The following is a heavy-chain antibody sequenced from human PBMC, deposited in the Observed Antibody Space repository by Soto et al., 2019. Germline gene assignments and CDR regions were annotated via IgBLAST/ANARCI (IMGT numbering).Heavy chain of an antibody. CDR1: GFTFSDHF. J-gene: IGHJ4*02. CDR2: ISGDGRDI. V-gene: IGHV3-11*01. D-gene: IGHD2-21*02. Sequence: PGGSLRLSCAASGFTFSDHFMTWIRQAPGKGLEWISYISGDGRDIYQPDSVKGRFTVSRDNAKNSVYLQMNSLRAEDTAIYYCARDPGGVVTAILYYFDYWGQGTLVTVSS. CDR3: ARDPGGVVTAILYYFDY.